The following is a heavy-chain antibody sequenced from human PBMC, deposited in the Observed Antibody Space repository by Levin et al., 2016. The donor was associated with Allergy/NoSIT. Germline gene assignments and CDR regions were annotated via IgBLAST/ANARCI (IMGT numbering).Heavy chain of an antibody. CDR3: AKGTGFQSGNHYVY. CDR2: ISSSSSYI. CDR1: GFTFSSYS. J-gene: IGHJ4*02. Sequence: LSLTCAASGFTFSSYSMNWVRQAPGKGLEWVSSISSSSSYIYYADSVKGRFTISRDNAKNSLYLQMNSLRAEDTAVYFCAKGTGFQSGNHYVYWGQGTLVTVSP. V-gene: IGHV3-21*04. D-gene: IGHD1-26*01.